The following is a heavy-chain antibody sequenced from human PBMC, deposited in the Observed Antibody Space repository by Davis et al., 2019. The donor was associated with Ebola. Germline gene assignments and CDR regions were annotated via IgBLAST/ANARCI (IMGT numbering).Heavy chain of an antibody. CDR1: GGSISGGGYY. V-gene: IGHV4-31*03. CDR3: VRDSSGDAFDM. Sequence: PSETLSLTCTVSGGSISGGGYYWTWIRQIPGKGLEWIGYIFQNGNTNYNPSLKSRLSISIDTTKNRFSLKLSYVSAAETAIYYCVRDSSGDAFDMWGQGTMVTVSS. J-gene: IGHJ3*02. CDR2: IFQNGNT.